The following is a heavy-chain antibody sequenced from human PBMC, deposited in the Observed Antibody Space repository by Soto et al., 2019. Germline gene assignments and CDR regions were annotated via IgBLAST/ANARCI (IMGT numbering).Heavy chain of an antibody. Sequence: GGSLRLSCAASGFTVSSNYMSWVRQAPGKGLEWVSVIFSGGRTYYADSVKGRFTISRDNSENTLYLQMNSLRAEDTAVYYCARDSGYDSYYYYYYMDVWGKGTTVTVSS. CDR2: IFSGGRT. CDR3: ARDSGYDSYYYYYYMDV. J-gene: IGHJ6*03. V-gene: IGHV3-66*01. D-gene: IGHD5-12*01. CDR1: GFTVSSNY.